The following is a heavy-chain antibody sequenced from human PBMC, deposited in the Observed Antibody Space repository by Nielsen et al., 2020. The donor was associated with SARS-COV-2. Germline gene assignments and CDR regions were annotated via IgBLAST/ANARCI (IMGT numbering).Heavy chain of an antibody. CDR1: GFNFNNYA. Sequence: GESLKISCAASGFNFNNYAMNWVRQAPGKGLEWVGRIKSKTDGGTTDYAAPVKGRFTISRDDSKNTLYLQMNSLKTEDTAVYYCTTEYDYGERGGYWGQGTLVTVSS. CDR2: IKSKTDGGTT. J-gene: IGHJ4*02. CDR3: TTEYDYGERGGY. D-gene: IGHD4-17*01. V-gene: IGHV3-15*01.